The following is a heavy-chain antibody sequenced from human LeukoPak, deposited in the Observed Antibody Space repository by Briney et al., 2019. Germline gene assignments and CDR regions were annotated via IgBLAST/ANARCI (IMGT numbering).Heavy chain of an antibody. V-gene: IGHV4-4*07. CDR2: IYTSGST. CDR3: ARGPAMIVVAKGAFDI. CDR1: GGSISGYY. D-gene: IGHD3-22*01. Sequence: SETLSLTCTVSGGSISGYYWSWVRQPAGKGLEWIGRIYTSGSTDYNPSLKSRVTMSVDTSKNQFSLKLTSVTAADTAVYYCARGPAMIVVAKGAFDIWGQGTMVTVSS. J-gene: IGHJ3*02.